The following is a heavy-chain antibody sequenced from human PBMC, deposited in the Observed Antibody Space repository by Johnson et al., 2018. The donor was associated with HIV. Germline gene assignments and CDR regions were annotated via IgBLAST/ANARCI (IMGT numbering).Heavy chain of an antibody. Sequence: QVQLVESGGVVVQPGGSLRLSCAASALSFSGYAMHWVRQAPGKGLEWVAVVSYDSSNKYYADSVKGRFTISRDNSKNMLYLQMNSLRAEDTAVYYCSKDQFHKGGGSLVDGFDIWGQGTMVTVSS. CDR1: ALSFSGYA. CDR2: VSYDSSNK. V-gene: IGHV3-30*04. CDR3: SKDQFHKGGGSLVDGFDI. J-gene: IGHJ3*02. D-gene: IGHD2-15*01.